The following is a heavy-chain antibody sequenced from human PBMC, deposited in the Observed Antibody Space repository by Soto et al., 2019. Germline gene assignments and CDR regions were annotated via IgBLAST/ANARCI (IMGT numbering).Heavy chain of an antibody. CDR2: IYYSGST. J-gene: IGHJ5*02. CDR1: GGSISSYY. Sequence: SETLSLTCTVSGGSISSYYWSWIRQPPGKGLEWIGYIYYSGSTNYNPSLKSRVTISVDTSKNQFSLKLSSVTAADTAVYYCARGGSSWYKWFDPWGQGTLVTVSS. D-gene: IGHD6-13*01. V-gene: IGHV4-59*01. CDR3: ARGGSSWYKWFDP.